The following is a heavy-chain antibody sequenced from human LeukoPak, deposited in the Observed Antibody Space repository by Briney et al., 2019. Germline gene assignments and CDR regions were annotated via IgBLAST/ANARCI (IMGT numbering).Heavy chain of an antibody. CDR3: ARERLPSSFDY. CDR1: GFTLSSYA. Sequence: GGSLRLSCAASGFTLSSYAMSWVRQAPGKGLEWVSIISSGSSYIYYADSVKGRFTISRDNAKNSLYLQMNSLRAEDTAVYYCARERLPSSFDYWGQGTLVTVSS. CDR2: ISSGSSYI. J-gene: IGHJ4*02. V-gene: IGHV3-21*01.